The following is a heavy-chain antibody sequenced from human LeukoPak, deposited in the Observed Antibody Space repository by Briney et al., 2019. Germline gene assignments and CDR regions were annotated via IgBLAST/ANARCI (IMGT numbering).Heavy chain of an antibody. V-gene: IGHV3-15*01. J-gene: IGHJ4*02. D-gene: IGHD2-2*01. CDR3: TTDGEYCSSTSCAAFDY. Sequence: PGGSLRLSCAASGITFSNACMTWVRQAPGKGLEWVGRINSKTDGGTTDYAAPVKGRFTISRDDSKNTLYLQMNSLKTEDTAVYYCTTDGEYCSSTSCAAFDYWGQGTLVTVSS. CDR2: INSKTDGGTT. CDR1: GITFSNAC.